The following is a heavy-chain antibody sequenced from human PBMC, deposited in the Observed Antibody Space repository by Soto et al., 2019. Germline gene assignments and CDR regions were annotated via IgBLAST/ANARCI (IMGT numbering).Heavy chain of an antibody. J-gene: IGHJ4*02. D-gene: IGHD1-20*01. CDR3: TSNNPHSSGGDD. Sequence: EVQLVESGGGLVQPGGSLRLSCAASGFTLSSYSMNWARQAPGQGLEWVSYISSSSSTIYYAGSVKGRFTISRDNAKKSLYLRMNSLREEDTAVYYFTSNNPHSSGGDDWGQGTKVTVSS. CDR2: ISSSSSTI. CDR1: GFTLSSYS. V-gene: IGHV3-48*02.